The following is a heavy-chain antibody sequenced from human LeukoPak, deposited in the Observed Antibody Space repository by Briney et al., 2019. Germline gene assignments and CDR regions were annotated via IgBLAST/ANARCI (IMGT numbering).Heavy chain of an antibody. CDR2: DYYSGST. CDR3: ASRSGRTYYGMDV. V-gene: IGHV4-59*01. CDR1: GGSISSYY. J-gene: IGHJ6*02. D-gene: IGHD3-10*01. Sequence: SETLSLTCTVSGGSISSYYWNWIRQPPGKALEWLGDDYYSGSTKYNPSLKTRLTISVDTSKPQFSLTLSSVTAADTAIYYCASRSGRTYYGMDVWGQGTTVIVSS.